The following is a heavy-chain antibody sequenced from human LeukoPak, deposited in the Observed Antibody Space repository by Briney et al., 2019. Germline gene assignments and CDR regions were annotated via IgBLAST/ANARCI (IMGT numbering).Heavy chain of an antibody. CDR2: ISGSGGST. CDR1: GFTFSSYA. V-gene: IGHV3-23*01. J-gene: IGHJ4*02. Sequence: GGSLRLSCAASGFTFSSYAMNWVRQAPGKGLEWVSAISGSGGSTYYADSVKGRFTISRDNSKNTLYLQMNSLRAEDTAVYYCAKIPYYYDSSMYYFDYWGQGTLVTVSS. D-gene: IGHD3-22*01. CDR3: AKIPYYYDSSMYYFDY.